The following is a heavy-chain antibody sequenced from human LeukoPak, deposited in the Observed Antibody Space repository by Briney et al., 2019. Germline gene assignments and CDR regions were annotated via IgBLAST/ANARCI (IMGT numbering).Heavy chain of an antibody. J-gene: IGHJ4*02. CDR1: GGTFSSYT. V-gene: IGHV1-69*04. CDR2: IIPILGIA. D-gene: IGHD1-26*01. Sequence: SVKVSFKASGGTFSSYTISWVRQAPGQGLEWMGRIIPILGIANYAQKFQGRVTITADKSTSTAYMKLSSLRSEDTAVYYCAREWEETNDYWGQGTLVTVSS. CDR3: AREWEETNDY.